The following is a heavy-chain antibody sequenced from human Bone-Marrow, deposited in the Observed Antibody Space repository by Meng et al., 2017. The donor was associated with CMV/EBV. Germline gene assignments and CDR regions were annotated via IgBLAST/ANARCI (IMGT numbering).Heavy chain of an antibody. CDR3: ATGVADFEY. CDR2: MNPNSGST. J-gene: IGHJ4*02. D-gene: IGHD6-19*01. Sequence: QVQRVQSGAKVKKPGSSVKVSCKASGYTFTSYDINSVRQAAGQGLEWMGWMNPNSGSTDYAQKFQGRVTMTRNISKSTAYMDLSSLRSEDTAVYYCATGVADFEYWGQGTLVTVSS. V-gene: IGHV1-8*01. CDR1: GYTFTSYD.